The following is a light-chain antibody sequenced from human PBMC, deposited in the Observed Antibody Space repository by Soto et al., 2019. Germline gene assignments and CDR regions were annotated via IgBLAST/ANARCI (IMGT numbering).Light chain of an antibody. CDR2: GAS. CDR3: QQYGSSPWT. CDR1: QSVSRY. J-gene: IGKJ1*01. Sequence: EIVLTQSPGTLSLSPGERATLSCRASQSVSRYLAWYQQKPGQAPRVLIYGASSRATGIPDRVSGSGSGTDFTLTISRLEPEDFAVYYCQQYGSSPWTFGQGTKVEIK. V-gene: IGKV3-20*01.